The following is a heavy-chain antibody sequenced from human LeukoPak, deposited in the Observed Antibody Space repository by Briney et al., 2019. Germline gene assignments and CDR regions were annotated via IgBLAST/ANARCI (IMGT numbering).Heavy chain of an antibody. CDR3: ARVRERRRFGEPGIKRAFDI. CDR2: ISSSSSYI. V-gene: IGHV3-21*01. CDR1: GFTFSSYS. D-gene: IGHD3-16*01. Sequence: PGGSLRLSCAASGFTFSSYSMNWVRQAPGKGLEWVSSISSSSSYIYYADSVKGRFTISRDNAKNSLYLQMNSLRAEDTAVYYCARVRERRRFGEPGIKRAFDIWGQGTMVIVSS. J-gene: IGHJ3*02.